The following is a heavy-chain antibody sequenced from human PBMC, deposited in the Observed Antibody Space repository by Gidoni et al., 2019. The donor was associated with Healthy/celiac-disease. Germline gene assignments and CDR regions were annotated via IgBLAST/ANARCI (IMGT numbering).Heavy chain of an antibody. J-gene: IGHJ4*02. CDR2: IIPIFGTA. CDR1: GGTFSSYA. V-gene: IGHV1-69*01. D-gene: IGHD3-22*01. Sequence: QVKLVQAGAEVKKPGSSVKVSCKASGGTFSSYAISWGRQAPGQGLEWMGGIIPIFGTANYAQKFQCRVTITADESTSTAYMELSSLRSEDTAVYYCARDHHYYDSSGYYPLDYWGQGTLVTVSS. CDR3: ARDHHYYDSSGYYPLDY.